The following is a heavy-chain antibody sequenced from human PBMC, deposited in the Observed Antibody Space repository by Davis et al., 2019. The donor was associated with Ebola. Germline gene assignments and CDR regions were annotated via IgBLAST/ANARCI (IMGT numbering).Heavy chain of an antibody. CDR2: IYYSGST. J-gene: IGHJ4*02. Sequence: PSETLSLTCTVPGGSISSGGYYWSWIRQHPGKGLEWIGYIYYSGSTYYNPSLKSRVTISVDTSKNQFSLKLSSVTAADTAVYYCARDPNDYGAVWGQGTLVTVSS. CDR1: GGSISSGGYY. V-gene: IGHV4-31*03. CDR3: ARDPNDYGAV. D-gene: IGHD4-17*01.